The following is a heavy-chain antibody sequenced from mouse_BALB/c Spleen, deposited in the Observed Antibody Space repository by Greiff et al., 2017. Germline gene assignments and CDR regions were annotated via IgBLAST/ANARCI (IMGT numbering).Heavy chain of an antibody. Sequence: EVQRVESGAELVRSGASVKLSCTASGFNIKDYYMHWVKQRPEQGLEWIGWIDPENGDTEYAPKFQGKATMTADTSSNTAYLQLSSLTSEDTAVYYCNAGYYGPHYYAMDYWGEGTSVTVSS. D-gene: IGHD1-2*01. V-gene: IGHV14-4*02. CDR3: NAGYYGPHYYAMDY. CDR2: IDPENGDT. CDR1: GFNIKDYY. J-gene: IGHJ4*01.